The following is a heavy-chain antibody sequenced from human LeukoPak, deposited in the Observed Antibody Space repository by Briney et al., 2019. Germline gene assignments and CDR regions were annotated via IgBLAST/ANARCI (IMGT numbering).Heavy chain of an antibody. J-gene: IGHJ4*02. CDR1: GFTFSSYA. CDR3: AREGEVGATLDY. D-gene: IGHD1-26*01. V-gene: IGHV3-30-3*01. Sequence: GRSLRLSCAASGFTFSSYAMHWVRQAPGKGLEWVAVISYDGSNKYYADSVKGRFTISRDNSKNTLYLQMNSLRAEDTAVYYCAREGEVGATLDYWGQGTLVTVSS. CDR2: ISYDGSNK.